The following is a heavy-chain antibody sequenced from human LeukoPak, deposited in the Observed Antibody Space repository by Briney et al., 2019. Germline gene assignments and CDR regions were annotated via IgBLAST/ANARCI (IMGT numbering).Heavy chain of an antibody. V-gene: IGHV7-4-1*02. J-gene: IGHJ5*02. CDR1: GYTFTSYA. Sequence: GASVKVSCKASGYTFTSYAMNWVRQAPGQGLEWMGWINTNTGNPTYAQGFTGRFVFSLDTSVGTAYLQISSLKAEDTAVYYCARDLRVSDGVVPEGWFDPWGQGTLVTVSS. CDR2: INTNTGNP. CDR3: ARDLRVSDGVVPEGWFDP. D-gene: IGHD3-3*01.